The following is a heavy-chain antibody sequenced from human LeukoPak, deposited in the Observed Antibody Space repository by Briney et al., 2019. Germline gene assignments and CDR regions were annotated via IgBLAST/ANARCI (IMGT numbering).Heavy chain of an antibody. CDR1: GFTFSSYW. V-gene: IGHV3-7*03. CDR2: IKQDGSEK. D-gene: IGHD1-26*01. CDR3: AKGVKWELPTQPFDY. Sequence: GGSLRLSCAASGFTFSSYWMSWVRQAPGKGLEWVANIKQDGSEKYYVDSVKGRFTISRDNAKNSLYLQMNSLRAEDMALYYCAKGVKWELPTQPFDYWGQGTLVTVSS. J-gene: IGHJ4*02.